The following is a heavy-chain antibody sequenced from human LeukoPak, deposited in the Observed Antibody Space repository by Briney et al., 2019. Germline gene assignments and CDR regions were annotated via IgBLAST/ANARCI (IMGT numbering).Heavy chain of an antibody. J-gene: IGHJ4*02. CDR3: TTVRYDRSANVDH. V-gene: IGHV3-15*01. D-gene: IGHD3-22*01. CDR1: GFTFRNAW. CDR2: IKDNTDGGTI. Sequence: GGSLRLSCAASGFTFRNAWMTWVRLAPGKGLEWVGRIKDNTDGGTIHYAAPVKGRFTISRDDSKNTLYLQMNSLKTEDTAVYYCTTVRYDRSANVDHWGQGTLVTVSS.